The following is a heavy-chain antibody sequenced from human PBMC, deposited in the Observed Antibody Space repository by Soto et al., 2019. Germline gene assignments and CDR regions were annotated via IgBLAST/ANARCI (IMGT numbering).Heavy chain of an antibody. Sequence: EVQLVESGGGLVQPGGSLRLSCAASGFTFSSYEMNWVRQATGKGLEWVSYISSSGSTIYYVDSVKGRFTISRDNAKNSLYLQMNSLRAEDTAVYYCARGNWGSYRYPHLTGFDYWGQGTLVTVSS. V-gene: IGHV3-48*03. CDR3: ARGNWGSYRYPHLTGFDY. D-gene: IGHD3-16*02. CDR1: GFTFSSYE. J-gene: IGHJ4*02. CDR2: ISSSGSTI.